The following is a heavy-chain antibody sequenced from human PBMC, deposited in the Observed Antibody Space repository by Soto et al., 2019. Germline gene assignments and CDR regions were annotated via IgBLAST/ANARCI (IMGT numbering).Heavy chain of an antibody. J-gene: IGHJ4*02. V-gene: IGHV4-31*03. CDR1: GGSITSGGTY. CDR2: NYHSGSP. Sequence: QVKLQESGPGLVQPAQTLSLSCTVSGGSITSGGTYWSWLRQHPRQDLAWIGYNYHSGSPTYKPFLTIRGTMSVVTAKMQPSLTVTSPTGAETAVYYCARFNSPSGTEYFVYGCQGTLVTVSS. CDR3: ARFNSPSGTEYFVY. D-gene: IGHD6-19*01.